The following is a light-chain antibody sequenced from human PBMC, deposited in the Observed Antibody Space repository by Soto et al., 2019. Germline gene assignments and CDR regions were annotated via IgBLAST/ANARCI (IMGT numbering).Light chain of an antibody. Sequence: QSALTQPASVSGSPGQSITISCTGSSSDVGGYTYVSWFQQHPDKAPKVIISEVSDRPSGVSNRFSGSKSGNTASLTISGLQAEDEAEYYCGSYTSRRTYVFGTGTKLTVL. CDR2: EVS. V-gene: IGLV2-14*01. J-gene: IGLJ1*01. CDR3: GSYTSRRTYV. CDR1: SSDVGGYTY.